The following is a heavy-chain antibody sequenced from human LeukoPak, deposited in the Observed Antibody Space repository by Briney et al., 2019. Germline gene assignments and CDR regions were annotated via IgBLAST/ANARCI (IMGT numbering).Heavy chain of an antibody. CDR1: GYTFSGYY. CDR3: ARPLRVTMIRGAAFRASSDFDP. J-gene: IGHJ5*02. D-gene: IGHD3-10*01. CDR2: INPNTGGT. Sequence: GGSLRLSCAAAGYTFSGYYIHWMRQAPGQGLEWMGCINPNTGGTKYAQRFQDRVTMTRDTSISTAYMEVSRLRYDDTAVYYCARPLRVTMIRGAAFRASSDFDPWGQGTLVTVSS. V-gene: IGHV1-2*02.